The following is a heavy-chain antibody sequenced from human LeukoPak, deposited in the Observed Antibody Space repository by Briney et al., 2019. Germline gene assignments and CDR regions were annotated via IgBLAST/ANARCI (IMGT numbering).Heavy chain of an antibody. J-gene: IGHJ5*02. D-gene: IGHD2-15*01. CDR2: IYYSGST. CDR3: ARVSFHSGGPGP. V-gene: IGHV4-31*03. Sequence: MPSETLSLTCTVSGGSVSTAGYFWHWLRQHPGKGLEWIGYIYYSGSTYYNPSLKSRVTISADTSTNQFSLNLSSVTAADTAVYYCARVSFHSGGPGPWGQGTLVTVSS. CDR1: GGSVSTAGYF.